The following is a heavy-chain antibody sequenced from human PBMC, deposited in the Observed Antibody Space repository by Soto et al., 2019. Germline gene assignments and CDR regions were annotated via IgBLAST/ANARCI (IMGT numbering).Heavy chain of an antibody. V-gene: IGHV4-59*01. CDR2: IYYSGST. Sequence: SETLSLTCTVSGGSIRSYYWSWIRQPPGKGLEWIGYIYYSGSTNYNPSLKSRVTISVDTSKNQFSLKLSSVTAADTAVYYCAREYYDILTGYEAFYGMDVWGQGTTVT. D-gene: IGHD3-9*01. J-gene: IGHJ6*02. CDR1: GGSIRSYY. CDR3: AREYYDILTGYEAFYGMDV.